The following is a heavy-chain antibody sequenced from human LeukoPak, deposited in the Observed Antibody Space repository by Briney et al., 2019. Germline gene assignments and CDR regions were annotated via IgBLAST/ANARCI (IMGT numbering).Heavy chain of an antibody. V-gene: IGHV3-23*01. CDR3: AKDSQGYSYGCFAFDI. CDR2: ISGSGGST. D-gene: IGHD5-18*01. J-gene: IGHJ3*02. Sequence: GGSLRLSCAASGFTFSSHAMSWVRQAPGKGLEWVSAISGSGGSTYYADSVKGRFTISRDNSKNTLYLQMNSLRAEDTAVYYCAKDSQGYSYGCFAFDIWGQGTMVTVSS. CDR1: GFTFSSHA.